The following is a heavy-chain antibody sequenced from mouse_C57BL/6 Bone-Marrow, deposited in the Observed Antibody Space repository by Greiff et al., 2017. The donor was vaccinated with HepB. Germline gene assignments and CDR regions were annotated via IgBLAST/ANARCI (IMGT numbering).Heavy chain of an antibody. CDR3: ARSGSNYEAAWFAY. D-gene: IGHD2-5*01. V-gene: IGHV1-81*01. J-gene: IGHJ3*01. CDR1: GYTFTSYG. CDR2: IYPRSGNT. Sequence: QVQLQQSGAELARPGASVKLSCKASGYTFTSYGISWVKQRTGQGLEWIGEIYPRSGNTYYNEKFKGKATLTADKSSSTAYMELRSLTSEDSAVYLCARSGSNYEAAWFAYWGQGTLVTVSA.